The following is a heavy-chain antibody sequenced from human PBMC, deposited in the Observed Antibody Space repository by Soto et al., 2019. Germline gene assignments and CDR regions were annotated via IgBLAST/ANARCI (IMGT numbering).Heavy chain of an antibody. J-gene: IGHJ6*02. V-gene: IGHV3-49*04. D-gene: IGHD3-22*01. CDR3: TRTAGYYDSSGYYSGYYYYGMDV. CDR1: GFTFGDYA. CDR2: IRSKAYGGTT. Sequence: XLSFTASGFTFGDYAMIWVRQAPVNGLEWVGFIRSKAYGGTTEYAASVKGRFTISRDDSKSIAYLQMNSLKTEDTAVFYCTRTAGYYDSSGYYSGYYYYGMDVWGRGTTVPVSS.